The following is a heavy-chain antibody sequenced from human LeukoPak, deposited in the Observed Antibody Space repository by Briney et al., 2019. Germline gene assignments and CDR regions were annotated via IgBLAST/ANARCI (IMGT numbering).Heavy chain of an antibody. J-gene: IGHJ5*02. CDR1: GGSISSYY. D-gene: IGHD3-10*01. CDR3: ARERGGSGSYYNLNWFDP. Sequence: PSETLSLTCTVSGGSISSYYWSWIRQPAGKGLEWIGRIYTSGSTNYNPSLKSRVTMSVDTSKNQFSLKLSSVTAAGTAVYYCARERGGSGSYYNLNWFDPWGQGTLVTISS. V-gene: IGHV4-4*07. CDR2: IYTSGST.